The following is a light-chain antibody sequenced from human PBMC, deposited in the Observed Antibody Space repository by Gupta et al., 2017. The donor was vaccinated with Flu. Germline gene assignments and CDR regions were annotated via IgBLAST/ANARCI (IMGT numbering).Light chain of an antibody. V-gene: IGLV2-23*01. CDR3: CSYAGSSTYYV. CDR1: SSAVGGYNL. J-gene: IGLJ1*01. CDR2: EGS. Sequence: ITISSTGTSSAVGGYNLVSWYQQPPAQAPNLMLYEGSKRPSGVAHRFSGSKSGTTASLTIPGLQAEDEADYYCCSYAGSSTYYVFGTGTKVTVL.